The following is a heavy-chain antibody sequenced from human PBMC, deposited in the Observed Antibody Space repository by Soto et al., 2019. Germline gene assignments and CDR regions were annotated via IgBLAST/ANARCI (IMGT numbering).Heavy chain of an antibody. CDR3: IQSRCGGDCLQSYASHYYYGMDV. Sequence: QITLKESGPTLVKPTQTLTLTCTFSGFSLSTSGVGVGWIRQPPGKALEWLALIYWDDDKRYSPSLRSRLTTRKDTSKNQVVLTMTNMAPVDTATYYCIQSRCGGDCLQSYASHYYYGMDVWGQGTTVTVSS. V-gene: IGHV2-5*02. J-gene: IGHJ6*02. CDR1: GFSLSTSGVG. D-gene: IGHD2-21*02. CDR2: IYWDDDK.